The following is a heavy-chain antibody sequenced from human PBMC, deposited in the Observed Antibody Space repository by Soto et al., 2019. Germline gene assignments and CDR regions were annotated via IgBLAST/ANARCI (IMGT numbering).Heavy chain of an antibody. J-gene: IGHJ3*02. V-gene: IGHV4-34*01. D-gene: IGHD4-4*01. CDR2: INHSGST. CDR1: GGSFSGYY. Sequence: SETLSLTCAVYGGSFSGYYWSWIRQPPGKGLEWIGEINHSGSTNYNPSLKSRVTISVDTSKNQFSLKLSSVTAADTAVYYCARGSTVTTAFDIWGQGTMVTVSS. CDR3: ARGSTVTTAFDI.